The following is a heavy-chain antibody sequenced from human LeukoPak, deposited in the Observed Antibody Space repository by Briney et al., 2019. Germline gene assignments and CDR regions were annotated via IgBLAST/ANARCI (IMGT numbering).Heavy chain of an antibody. CDR1: GGSFSGYY. V-gene: IGHV4-34*01. Sequence: NTSETLSLTCAVYGGSFSGYYWSWIRQPPGKGLEWIGEINHSGSTNYNPSLKSRVTISVDTSKNQFSLKLSSVTAADTAVYYCARGRRGYSYVVVTARPFDYWGQGTLVTVSS. CDR2: INHSGST. J-gene: IGHJ4*02. D-gene: IGHD2-21*02. CDR3: ARGRRGYSYVVVTARPFDY.